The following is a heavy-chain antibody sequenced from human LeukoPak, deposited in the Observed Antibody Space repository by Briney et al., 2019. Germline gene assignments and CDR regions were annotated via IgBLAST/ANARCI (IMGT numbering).Heavy chain of an antibody. Sequence: SETLSLTCTLSGGSISPHYWTWIRQTPGKGLEWIGYVYYNGLTSYNASLRSRLILSVDTARNQVSLKLPSVTAADTAVYYCTREVSTVTFDYWAQGTLVPVSS. V-gene: IGHV4-59*11. CDR3: TREVSTVTFDY. D-gene: IGHD4-17*01. J-gene: IGHJ4*02. CDR2: VYYNGLT. CDR1: GGSISPHY.